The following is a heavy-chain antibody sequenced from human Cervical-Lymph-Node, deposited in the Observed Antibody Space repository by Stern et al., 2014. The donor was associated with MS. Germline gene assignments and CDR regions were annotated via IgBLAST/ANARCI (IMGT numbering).Heavy chain of an antibody. CDR3: SRGVEWLFDVKHYGMDV. Sequence: VQLLESGGCLVKPGGSLRLSCAASGFAFGDSYMYWSRQAQGKGLAWVSYISALVSPLDDANSVKGRFTISRDNAKNSLYLEMNSLRAEDTAVYYCSRGVEWLFDVKHYGMDVWGLGTTVIVS. CDR2: ISALVSPL. V-gene: IGHV3-11*01. D-gene: IGHD3-3*01. CDR1: GFAFGDSY. J-gene: IGHJ6*02.